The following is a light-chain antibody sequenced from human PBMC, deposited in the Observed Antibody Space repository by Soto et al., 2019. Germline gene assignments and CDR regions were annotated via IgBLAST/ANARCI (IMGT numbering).Light chain of an antibody. J-gene: IGKJ5*01. CDR3: QQRSKWPIT. Sequence: EVVMTQSPATLSVSPGGRATLSCRASQSVSRRLAWYQQKPGQAPRLLIYDASNRATGIPVRFIGSGSGTDFTLTISSLEPEDFAVYYCQQRSKWPITFGQGTRLEI. CDR2: DAS. CDR1: QSVSRR. V-gene: IGKV3-11*01.